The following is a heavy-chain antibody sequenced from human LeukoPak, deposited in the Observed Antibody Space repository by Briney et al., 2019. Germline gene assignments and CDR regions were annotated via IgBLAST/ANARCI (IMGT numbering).Heavy chain of an antibody. CDR3: TSVGSGRIYMDV. CDR1: GYTFTSYY. J-gene: IGHJ6*03. D-gene: IGHD3-10*01. Sequence: KVSCKASGYTFTSYYMHWVRQASGKGLEWVGRIRSKANSYATAYAASVKGRFTISRDDSKNTAYLQMNSLKTEDTAVYYCTSVGSGRIYMDVWGKGTTVTVSS. CDR2: IRSKANSYAT. V-gene: IGHV3-73*01.